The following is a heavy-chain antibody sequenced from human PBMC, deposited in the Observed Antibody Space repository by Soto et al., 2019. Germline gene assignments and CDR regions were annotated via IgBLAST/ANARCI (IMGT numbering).Heavy chain of an antibody. V-gene: IGHV3-48*03. CDR3: AIYFFGSGNYYRYFDF. CDR1: GFTFSSYE. J-gene: IGHJ4*02. CDR2: ISGSDTTT. D-gene: IGHD3-10*01. Sequence: LRLSCAASGFTFSSYEMNWVRQAPGRGLEWVSYISGSDTTTYYADSVKGRFTISRDNAKNSLYLQMNSLRAEDTAVYYCAIYFFGSGNYYRYFDFRGQGTLVTVSS.